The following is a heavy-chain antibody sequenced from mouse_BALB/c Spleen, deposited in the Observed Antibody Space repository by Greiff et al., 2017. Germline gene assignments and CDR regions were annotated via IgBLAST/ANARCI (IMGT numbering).Heavy chain of an antibody. CDR2: INPSTGYT. D-gene: IGHD2-3*01. Sequence: QVQLKESGAELAKPGASVKMSCKASGYTFTSYWMHWVKQRPGQGLEWIGYINPSTGYTEYNQKFKDKATLTADKSSSTAYMQLSSLTSEDSAVYYCARSPSMTLYAMDYWGQGTSVTVSS. V-gene: IGHV1-7*01. J-gene: IGHJ4*01. CDR3: ARSPSMTLYAMDY. CDR1: GYTFTSYW.